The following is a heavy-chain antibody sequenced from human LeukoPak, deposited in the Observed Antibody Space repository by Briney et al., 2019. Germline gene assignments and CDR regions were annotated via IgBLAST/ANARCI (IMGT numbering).Heavy chain of an antibody. CDR3: AKRRIVGATTHFDY. CDR1: GFTFSSYS. J-gene: IGHJ4*02. D-gene: IGHD1-26*01. V-gene: IGHV3-21*04. Sequence: GGSLRLSCAASGFTFSSYSMNWVRQAPGKGLEWVSSISSSSSYIYYADSVKGRFTISRDNSKNTLYLQMNSLRAEDTAVYYCAKRRIVGATTHFDYWGQGTLVTVSS. CDR2: ISSSSSYI.